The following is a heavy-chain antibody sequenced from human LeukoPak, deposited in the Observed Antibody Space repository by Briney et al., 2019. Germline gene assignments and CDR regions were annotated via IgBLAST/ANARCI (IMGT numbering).Heavy chain of an antibody. J-gene: IGHJ4*02. D-gene: IGHD6-13*01. CDR3: AKRASSSWSSVDY. V-gene: IGHV3-30*18. CDR1: GFTFSSYG. CDR2: ILYDGSDK. Sequence: GGSLRLSCVASGFTFSSYGMHRVRQAPGKGLEWVAVILYDGSDKYYADSVKGRFTISRDNSKNTLYLQMNSLRTEDTAVYYCAKRASSSWSSVDYWGQGTLVTVSS.